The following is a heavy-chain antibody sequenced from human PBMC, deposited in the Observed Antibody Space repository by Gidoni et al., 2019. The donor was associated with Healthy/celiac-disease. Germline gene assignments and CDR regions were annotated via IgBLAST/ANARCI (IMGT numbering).Heavy chain of an antibody. D-gene: IGHD2-2*01. CDR2: MNPNSGNT. Sequence: QVQLVQSGAEVKKPGASVKVSCKASGYTFTSYDINWVRQATGQGLEWMGWMNPNSGNTGYAQKFQGRVTMTRNTSISTAYMELSSLRSEDTAVYYCARGVGIVVVPAAMQFWFDPWGQGTLVTVSS. J-gene: IGHJ5*02. CDR1: GYTFTSYD. CDR3: ARGVGIVVVPAAMQFWFDP. V-gene: IGHV1-8*01.